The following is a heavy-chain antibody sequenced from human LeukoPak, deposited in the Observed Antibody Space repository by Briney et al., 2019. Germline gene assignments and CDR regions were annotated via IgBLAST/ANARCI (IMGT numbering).Heavy chain of an antibody. CDR1: GFTFTDYW. Sequence: HAGGSLRLSCAASGFTFTDYWMTWVRQVPGKGLEGVANIHKAGTESYYVDSVKGRFAISRDNAKNSLYLQLSSLRVDDTAVYYCARVGTWELQRVFDYWGQGTLVTVSS. V-gene: IGHV3-7*01. D-gene: IGHD1-26*01. CDR3: ARVGTWELQRVFDY. CDR2: IHKAGTES. J-gene: IGHJ4*02.